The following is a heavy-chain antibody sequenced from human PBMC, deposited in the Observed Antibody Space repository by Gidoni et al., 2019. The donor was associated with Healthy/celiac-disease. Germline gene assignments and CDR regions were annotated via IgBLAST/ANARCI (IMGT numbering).Heavy chain of an antibody. CDR2: IYSGGST. D-gene: IGHD6-6*01. V-gene: IGHV3-66*01. J-gene: IGHJ6*03. Sequence: GLEWVSVIYSGGSTYYADSVKGRFTISRDNSKNTLYLQMNSLRAEATAVYYCARVFSSSSGYYYYYYIDVWGKGTTVTVSS. CDR3: ARVFSSSSGYYYYYYIDV.